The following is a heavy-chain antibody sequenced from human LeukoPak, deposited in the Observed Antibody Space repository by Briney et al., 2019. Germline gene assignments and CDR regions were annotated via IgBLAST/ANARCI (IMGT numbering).Heavy chain of an antibody. D-gene: IGHD5-24*01. CDR2: INHSGST. CDR3: ASINGYSLGLDY. Sequence: SETLSLTCAVYGGSISGYYWSWIRQPPGKGLEWIGEINHSGSTNYNPSLKSRVTISVDTSKNQFSLKLSSVTAADTAVYYCASINGYSLGLDYWGQGTLVTVSS. J-gene: IGHJ4*02. CDR1: GGSISGYY. V-gene: IGHV4-34*01.